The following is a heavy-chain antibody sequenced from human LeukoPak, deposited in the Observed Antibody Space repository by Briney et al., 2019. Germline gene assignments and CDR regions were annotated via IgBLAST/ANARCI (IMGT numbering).Heavy chain of an antibody. V-gene: IGHV1-69*06. J-gene: IGHJ3*02. CDR3: ARAAGYCSSTSCYGGDAFDI. CDR1: GGTSSSYA. D-gene: IGHD2-2*01. CDR2: IIPIFGTA. Sequence: SVKVSCKASGGTSSSYAIGWVRQAPGQGLEWMGGIIPIFGTANYAQKFQGRVTITADKSTSTAYMELSSLRSEDTAVYYCARAAGYCSSTSCYGGDAFDIWGQGTMVTVSS.